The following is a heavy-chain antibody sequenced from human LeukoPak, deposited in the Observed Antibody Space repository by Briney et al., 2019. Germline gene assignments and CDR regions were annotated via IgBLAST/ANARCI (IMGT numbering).Heavy chain of an antibody. CDR3: AKDAQYSSSWYWFDP. V-gene: IGHV3-23*01. J-gene: IGHJ5*02. CDR1: GFTFSSYA. D-gene: IGHD6-13*01. Sequence: PGGSLRLSSAASGFTFSSYAVSWVRQAPRKVLEWVSAISGSGGSMYYADSVKGRFTISRDNSKNTLYLQMNSLRAEDTAVYYCAKDAQYSSSWYWFDPWGQGTLVTVSS. CDR2: ISGSGGSM.